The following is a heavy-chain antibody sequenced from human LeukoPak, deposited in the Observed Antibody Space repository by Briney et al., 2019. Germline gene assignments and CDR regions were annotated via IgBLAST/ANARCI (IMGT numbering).Heavy chain of an antibody. J-gene: IGHJ6*03. CDR2: IYDSGST. CDR3: VSGTVGAPDYYVDV. D-gene: IGHD1-26*01. CDR1: GGSISSGYYY. V-gene: IGHV4-30-4*08. Sequence: SETLSLTCTVSGGSISSGYYYWSWIRQPPGKGLEWIGYIYDSGSTYYNPSLKSRVTISVDTSKNQFSLKLSSGTAADTAVYYCVSGTVGAPDYYVDVWGKGTTVTVSS.